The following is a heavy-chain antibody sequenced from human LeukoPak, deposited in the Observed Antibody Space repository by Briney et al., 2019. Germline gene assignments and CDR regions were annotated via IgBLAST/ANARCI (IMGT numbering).Heavy chain of an antibody. CDR3: TTDRGYSYGYKTSILTN. D-gene: IGHD5-18*01. CDR1: GFTFSNAW. J-gene: IGHJ4*02. V-gene: IGHV3-15*01. CDR2: IKSKTDGGTT. Sequence: GGSLRLSCAASGFTFSNAWMSWVRQAPGKGLEWVGRIKSKTDGGTTDYAAPVKGRFTISRDDSKNTLYLQMNSLKTEDTAVYYCTTDRGYSYGYKTSILTNWGQGTLVTVSS.